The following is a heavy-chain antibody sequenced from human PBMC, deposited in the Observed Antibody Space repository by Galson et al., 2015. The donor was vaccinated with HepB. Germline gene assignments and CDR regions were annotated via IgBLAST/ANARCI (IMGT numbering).Heavy chain of an antibody. CDR2: ISGSSSSI. Sequence: SLRLSCAASGFTFRISGMNWVRQAPGKGPEWIAYISGSSSSIHYADFVKGRFTISRDNAKNSLSLQMNSLRDEDTGVYYCVRDYYDSSGYFPFDPWGQGTLVTVSS. J-gene: IGHJ5*02. CDR3: VRDYYDSSGYFPFDP. D-gene: IGHD3-22*01. V-gene: IGHV3-48*02. CDR1: GFTFRISG.